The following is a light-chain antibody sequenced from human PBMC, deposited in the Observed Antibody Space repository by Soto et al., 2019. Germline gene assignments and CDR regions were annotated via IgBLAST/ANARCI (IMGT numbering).Light chain of an antibody. CDR1: QSISSW. CDR2: DAS. Sequence: DIQMTQSPSTLSASVGDRATITCRASQSISSWLAWYQQRPGKAPNLLIYDASTVESGVPSRFSGSGSGTEFTLTINNLQPDDYAIYYCQQYNGYSQTFGQGTKVDIK. CDR3: QQYNGYSQT. J-gene: IGKJ1*01. V-gene: IGKV1-5*01.